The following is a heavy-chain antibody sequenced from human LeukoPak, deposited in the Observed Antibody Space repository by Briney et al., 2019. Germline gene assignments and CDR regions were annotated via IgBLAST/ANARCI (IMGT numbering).Heavy chain of an antibody. CDR1: GYTFTSYD. J-gene: IGHJ6*02. V-gene: IGHV1-8*01. Sequence: VASVKVSCEASGYTFTSYDINWVRQATGQGLEWMGWMNPNSGNTGYPQKFQGRVTMTRNTSISTAYMELSSLRSEDTAVYYCARGYCSGGSCYGMDVWGQGTTVTVSS. CDR2: MNPNSGNT. CDR3: ARGYCSGGSCYGMDV. D-gene: IGHD2-15*01.